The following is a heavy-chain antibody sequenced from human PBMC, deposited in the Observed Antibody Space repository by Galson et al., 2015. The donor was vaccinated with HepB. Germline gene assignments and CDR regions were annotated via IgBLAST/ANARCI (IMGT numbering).Heavy chain of an antibody. Sequence: SLRLSCAASGFIFDHYAMHWVRQGPGKGLEWVSGISWNSGSIGYADSVKGRFTISRDNAKNSQDLQMNRLGAEDTALYFCAKIITFMTDYYDSSGYYSHWGQGTLVTVSP. CDR2: ISWNSGSI. V-gene: IGHV3-9*01. D-gene: IGHD3-22*01. J-gene: IGHJ4*02. CDR3: AKIITFMTDYYDSSGYYSH. CDR1: GFIFDHYA.